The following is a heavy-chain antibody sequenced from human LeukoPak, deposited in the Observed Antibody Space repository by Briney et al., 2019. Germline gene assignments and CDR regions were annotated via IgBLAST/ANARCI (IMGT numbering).Heavy chain of an antibody. CDR2: IIPIFGTA. J-gene: IGHJ4*02. CDR3: ATIRRGGYGDYNHYFDY. Sequence: ASVKVSCKASGGTFSSYAISWVRQAPGQGLEWMGGIIPIFGTANYAQKFQGRVTITADKSTSTAYMELSSLRSEDTAVYYCATIRRGGYGDYNHYFDYWGQGTLVTVSS. CDR1: GGTFSSYA. D-gene: IGHD4-17*01. V-gene: IGHV1-69*06.